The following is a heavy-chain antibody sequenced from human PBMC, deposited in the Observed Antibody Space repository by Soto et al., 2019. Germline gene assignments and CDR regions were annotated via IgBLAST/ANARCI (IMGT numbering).Heavy chain of an antibody. D-gene: IGHD2-15*01. CDR1: GYTFTSYG. Sequence: QVQLVQSGAEVKKPGASVKVSCKASGYTFTSYGISWVRQAPGQGLEWMGWISAYNGNTNYAQKLQGRVTMTTDTSTSEASMELGCRGSDDTAGYYGARDAVPWLGYWSGGSCRSSCWYFVLWGRGTLVTVSS. CDR2: ISAYNGNT. J-gene: IGHJ2*01. CDR3: ARDAVPWLGYWSGGSCRSSCWYFVL. V-gene: IGHV1-18*01.